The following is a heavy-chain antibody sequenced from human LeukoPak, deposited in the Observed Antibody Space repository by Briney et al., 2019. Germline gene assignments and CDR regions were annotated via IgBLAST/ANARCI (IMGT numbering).Heavy chain of an antibody. V-gene: IGHV1-2*02. CDR1: GYTFTGYY. CDR3: ARGGSRFWSGTNDAFDI. CDR2: INPNSGGT. D-gene: IGHD3-3*01. Sequence: ASVKVSCKASGYTFTGYYMHWVRQAPGQGLEWMGWINPNSGGTNYAQKFQGRVTMTRDTSISTAYMELSRLRSDDTAVYYCARGGSRFWSGTNDAFDIWGQGTMVTVSS. J-gene: IGHJ3*02.